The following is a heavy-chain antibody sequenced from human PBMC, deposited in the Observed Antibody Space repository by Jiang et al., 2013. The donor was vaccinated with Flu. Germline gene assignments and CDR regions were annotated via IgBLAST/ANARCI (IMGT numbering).Heavy chain of an antibody. CDR2: ISGXGDST. D-gene: IGHD1-7*01. CDR1: GFRFSSYV. CDR3: VKGGWELQSDFQF. J-gene: IGHJ4*02. Sequence: AASGFRFSSYVMGWVRQAPGKGLECVSLISGXGDSTHYGDSVKGRFTISRDNSNNTLYLQLNSLRVDDTAVYYCVKGGWELQSDFQFWGQGTRVAVSS. V-gene: IGHV3-23*01.